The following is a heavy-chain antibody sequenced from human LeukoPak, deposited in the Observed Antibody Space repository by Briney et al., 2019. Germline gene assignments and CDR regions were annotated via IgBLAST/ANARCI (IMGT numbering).Heavy chain of an antibody. Sequence: GGSLRLSCAASKFTFSSYSMNWVRQAPGKGLEWVSSINSYSSYIYYADSVKGRFTISRDNAKNSLYLQMNSLRAEDTAVYYCARGPTMRMDVWGKGTTVTVSS. CDR1: KFTFSSYS. V-gene: IGHV3-21*01. CDR3: ARGPTMRMDV. D-gene: IGHD3-22*01. J-gene: IGHJ6*04. CDR2: INSYSSYI.